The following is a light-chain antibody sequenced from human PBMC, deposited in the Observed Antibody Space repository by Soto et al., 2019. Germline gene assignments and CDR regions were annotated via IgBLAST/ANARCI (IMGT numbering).Light chain of an antibody. CDR3: HQSYSTPRT. Sequence: DIQMTQSPSSLSASVGDRVTITCRASQSISNYLNWYQQKPGKAPNLLIYAAFSLHSAVPSRFSGSGSGTDFTLTISSLQPEDFATYYCHQSYSTPRTFGQGTKVEIK. CDR1: QSISNY. V-gene: IGKV1-39*01. J-gene: IGKJ1*01. CDR2: AAF.